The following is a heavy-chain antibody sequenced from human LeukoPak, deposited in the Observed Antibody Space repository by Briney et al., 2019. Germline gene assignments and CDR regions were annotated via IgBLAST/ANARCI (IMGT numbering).Heavy chain of an antibody. Sequence: PGGSLRLSCAASRFTFSAYAMHWVRQAPGKGMEWVAITSYDGSNKYYADSVKGRFTISRDNYKNTLYLQMNSLRAEDTAVYYCARDRSSSFSDNYYGMDVRGQGTTVTVSS. CDR2: TSYDGSNK. J-gene: IGHJ6*02. D-gene: IGHD6-6*01. CDR3: ARDRSSSFSDNYYGMDV. V-gene: IGHV3-30-3*01. CDR1: RFTFSAYA.